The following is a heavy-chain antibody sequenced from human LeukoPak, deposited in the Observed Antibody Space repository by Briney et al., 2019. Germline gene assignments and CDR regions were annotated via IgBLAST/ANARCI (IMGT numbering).Heavy chain of an antibody. V-gene: IGHV3-23*01. CDR1: GFSFNIHA. Sequence: PGGSLRLSCAASGFSFNIHAMTWVRQAPGKGLEWVAVIGGPDDTHYADSVKGRFAVSRDDSTNTVFLQMNSLRADDSAIYYCAKDATPRNSVGDYFDYWGQGTLVTVSS. J-gene: IGHJ4*02. D-gene: IGHD3-10*01. CDR2: IGGPDDT. CDR3: AKDATPRNSVGDYFDY.